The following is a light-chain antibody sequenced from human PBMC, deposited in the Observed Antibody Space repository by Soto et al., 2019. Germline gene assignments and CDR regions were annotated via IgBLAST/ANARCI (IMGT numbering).Light chain of an antibody. Sequence: DIQMTQSPSSLSASVGDRVTITCRASQGIRNDLGWYQQKPGKAPKRLIYAPRSLKSGVPSRFGGSGSGTYFPHTSSSLQPEDFATDYYLEHNSYPWTFGQGTKVVLK. J-gene: IGKJ1*01. CDR2: APR. CDR1: QGIRND. V-gene: IGKV1-17*01. CDR3: LEHNSYPWT.